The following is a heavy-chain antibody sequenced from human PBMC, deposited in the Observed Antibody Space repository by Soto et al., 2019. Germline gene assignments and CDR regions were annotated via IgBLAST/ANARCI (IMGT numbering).Heavy chain of an antibody. Sequence: KQSQTLSLTCAISGDSVSSNSAAWNWIRQSPSRGLEWLGRTYYRSKWYNDYAVSVKSRITINPDTSKNQFSLQLNSVTPEDTAVYYCARQRELEPHPARAKYNWFDPWGQGTLVTVSS. CDR3: ARQRELEPHPARAKYNWFDP. V-gene: IGHV6-1*01. J-gene: IGHJ5*02. CDR1: GDSVSSNSAA. CDR2: TYYRSKWYN. D-gene: IGHD1-1*01.